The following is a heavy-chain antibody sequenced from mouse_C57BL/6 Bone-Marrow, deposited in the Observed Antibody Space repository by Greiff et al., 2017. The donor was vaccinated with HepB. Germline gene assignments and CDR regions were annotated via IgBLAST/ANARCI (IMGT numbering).Heavy chain of an antibody. V-gene: IGHV1-4*01. D-gene: IGHD2-5*01. CDR2: INPSSGYT. CDR1: GYTFTSYT. Sequence: QVQLKQSGAELARPGASVKMSCKASGYTFTSYTMHWVKQRPGQGLEWIGYINPSSGYTKYNQKFKDKATLTADKSSSTAYMQLSSLTSEDSAVYYCARAPYSNYPYYYAMDYWGQGTSVTVSS. CDR3: ARAPYSNYPYYYAMDY. J-gene: IGHJ4*01.